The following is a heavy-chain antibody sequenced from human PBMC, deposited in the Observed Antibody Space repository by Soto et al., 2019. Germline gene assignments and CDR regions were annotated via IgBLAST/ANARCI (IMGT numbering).Heavy chain of an antibody. V-gene: IGHV5-51*01. Sequence: PGESLKISCKGSGYSFTSYWIGWVRQMPGKGLEWMGIIYPGDSDTRYSPSFQGQVTISADKSISTAYLQWSSLKASDTAMYYCARHFGIAAPKGYYYYGMYVWGQGTTVTVSS. D-gene: IGHD6-13*01. J-gene: IGHJ6*02. CDR3: ARHFGIAAPKGYYYYGMYV. CDR1: GYSFTSYW. CDR2: IYPGDSDT.